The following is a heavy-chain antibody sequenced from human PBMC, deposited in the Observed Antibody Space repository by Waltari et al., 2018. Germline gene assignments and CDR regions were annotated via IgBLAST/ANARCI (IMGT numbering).Heavy chain of an antibody. D-gene: IGHD1-26*01. J-gene: IGHJ3*01. CDR2: IYHSGTS. V-gene: IGHV4-38-2*01. CDR1: GYSISSNYY. Sequence: QVQLQESGPGLVQPSETLSFTCAGSGYSISSNYYWGWIRQPPGKGLEWIAAIYHSGTSYYHPSLKSRATISVDTSKNLFSLRLSSVTSADTAMYYCAKAVGAIGAFDLWGQGTMVGVSS. CDR3: AKAVGAIGAFDL.